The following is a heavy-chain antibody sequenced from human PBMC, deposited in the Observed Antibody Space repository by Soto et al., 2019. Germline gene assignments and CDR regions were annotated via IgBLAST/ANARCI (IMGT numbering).Heavy chain of an antibody. Sequence: SETLSLTCAVYGGSFSGYYWSWIRQPPGKGLEWIGEINHSGSTNYNPSLKSRVTISVDTSKNQFSLKLNSVTAADTAVYYCVRGRGSYYYYYGMDVWGQGTTVTVSS. D-gene: IGHD1-26*01. J-gene: IGHJ6*02. CDR1: GGSFSGYY. V-gene: IGHV4-34*01. CDR3: VRGRGSYYYYYGMDV. CDR2: INHSGST.